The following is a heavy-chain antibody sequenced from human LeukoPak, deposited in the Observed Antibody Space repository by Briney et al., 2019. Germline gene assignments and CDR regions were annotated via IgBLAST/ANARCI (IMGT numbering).Heavy chain of an antibody. Sequence: GGSLRLSCAASGFTFSSYAMSWVRQAPGKGLEWVSAISGSGSSTYYADSVKGRFTISRDNSKNTLYLQMNSLRAEDTAVYYCVCMIRGSPGGDYWGQGTLVTVSS. V-gene: IGHV3-23*01. CDR1: GFTFSSYA. CDR3: VCMIRGSPGGDY. CDR2: ISGSGSST. D-gene: IGHD3-10*01. J-gene: IGHJ4*02.